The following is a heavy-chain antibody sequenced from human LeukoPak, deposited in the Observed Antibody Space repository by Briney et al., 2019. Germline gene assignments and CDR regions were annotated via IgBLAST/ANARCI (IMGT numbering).Heavy chain of an antibody. CDR2: FDPEDGET. V-gene: IGHV1-24*01. D-gene: IGHD2-2*01. CDR1: GYTLTELS. CDR3: ATLTGYCSSTSCAP. J-gene: IGHJ5*02. Sequence: ASVKVSCKVSGYTLTELSMHWVRQAPGKGLEWMGGFDPEDGETIYAQKFQGRVTMTEDTSTDTAYMEPSSLRSEGTAVYYCATLTGYCSSTSCAPWGQGTLVTVSS.